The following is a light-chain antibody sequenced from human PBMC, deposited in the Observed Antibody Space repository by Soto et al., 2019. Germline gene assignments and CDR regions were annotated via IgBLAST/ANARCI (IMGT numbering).Light chain of an antibody. J-gene: IGKJ5*01. CDR3: QQYSTWPIT. V-gene: IGKV3-15*01. CDR1: QSISST. CDR2: YAS. Sequence: EIVMTQSPATLSVSPGERATLSCRASQSISSTLAWYQQRPGQAPRLLFYYASIRATGIPVRFSGSGSGTEFTLTISSLQSEDLAVYYRQQYSTWPITFGQGTRPEXK.